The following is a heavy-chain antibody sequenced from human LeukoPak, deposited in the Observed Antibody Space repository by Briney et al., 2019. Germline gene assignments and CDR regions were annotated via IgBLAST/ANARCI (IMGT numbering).Heavy chain of an antibody. J-gene: IGHJ2*01. Sequence: GGSLRLSCVVSGFTFSSYEMNWVRQAPGKELEWVSYIRSSGDTIYYADSVKGRFTISRDNAKNSLYLQMNSLRAEDMAVYYCARGGSSSWYEYWYFDLWGRGTLVTVSS. D-gene: IGHD6-13*01. V-gene: IGHV3-48*03. CDR3: ARGGSSSWYEYWYFDL. CDR2: IRSSGDTI. CDR1: GFTFSSYE.